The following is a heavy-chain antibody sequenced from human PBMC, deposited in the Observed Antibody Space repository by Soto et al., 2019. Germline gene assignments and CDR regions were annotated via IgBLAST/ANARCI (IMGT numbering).Heavy chain of an antibody. Sequence: QVHLVESVGGVVQPGRSLRLSCAVPFNGIHWVRQAPGKGLEWLAFIAHVGDSQFYADSVKGRFTISRDNSKNTVHLQMDSLTPEDTGVYHCARDIWSGKYKWIDSWGQGTLVTVSS. CDR2: IAHVGDSQ. D-gene: IGHD3-3*01. CDR3: ARDIWSGKYKWIDS. CDR1: PFNG. J-gene: IGHJ5*01. V-gene: IGHV3-30*03.